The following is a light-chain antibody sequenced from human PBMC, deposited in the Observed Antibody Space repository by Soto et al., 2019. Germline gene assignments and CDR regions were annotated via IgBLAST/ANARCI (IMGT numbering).Light chain of an antibody. CDR3: QQSYSTPPT. Sequence: DIQMTQSPSSLSASVGDRVTITCRASQSISSYLNWYQQKPGKAPQLLIYASSSLQGGVPRRFSGSGSGTDFTLTISSLQPEDFATYYCQQSYSTPPTFGGGTKVEIK. V-gene: IGKV1-39*01. J-gene: IGKJ4*01. CDR1: QSISSY. CDR2: ASS.